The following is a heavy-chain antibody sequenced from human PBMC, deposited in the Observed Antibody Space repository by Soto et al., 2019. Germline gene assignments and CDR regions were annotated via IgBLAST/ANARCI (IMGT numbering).Heavy chain of an antibody. V-gene: IGHV3-23*01. CDR3: AKDRKGHSSGFIV. Sequence: GGSLRLSCVASGFTFSSYAMSWVRQAPGKGLEWVSAISGSGGSTYYADSVKGRFTISRDNSKNTLYLQMNSLRAEDTAVYYCAKDRKGHSSGFIVWGQGTLVTVSS. D-gene: IGHD6-19*01. J-gene: IGHJ4*02. CDR1: GFTFSSYA. CDR2: ISGSGGST.